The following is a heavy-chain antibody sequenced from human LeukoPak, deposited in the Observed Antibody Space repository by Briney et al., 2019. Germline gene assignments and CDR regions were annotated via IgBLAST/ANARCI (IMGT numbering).Heavy chain of an antibody. Sequence: PSETLSLTCTVSGGSISSSTYYWGWIRQPPGKGLEWIGSIYYSGSTYYNPSLKSRVTISVDASKTQLSLSSVTAADTAVYYCARHSRGPAASPAFDYWGQGTLVTVSS. CDR3: ARHSRGPAASPAFDY. CDR2: IYYSGST. CDR1: GGSISSSTYY. V-gene: IGHV4-39*01. J-gene: IGHJ4*02. D-gene: IGHD2-2*01.